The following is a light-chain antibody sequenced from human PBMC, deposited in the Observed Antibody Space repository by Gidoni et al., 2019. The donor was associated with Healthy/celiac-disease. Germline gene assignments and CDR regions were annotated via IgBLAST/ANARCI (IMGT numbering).Light chain of an antibody. CDR2: GAS. Sequence: EIMMTQSPATLSVSPGERATLTCRASQSVSSNLAWYQQKPGQAPRLLIYGASTRDTGIPARFSGSGSGTEFTLTISSLQSEDFAVYYCQQYNNRPRTFGQGTKVEIK. CDR3: QQYNNRPRT. J-gene: IGKJ1*01. CDR1: QSVSSN. V-gene: IGKV3-15*01.